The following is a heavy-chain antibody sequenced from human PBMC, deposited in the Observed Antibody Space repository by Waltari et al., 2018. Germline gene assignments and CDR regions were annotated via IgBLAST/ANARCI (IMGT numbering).Heavy chain of an antibody. CDR1: GGSISSYY. CDR3: ASSRKAYDYVWGSYRYTQAFDY. J-gene: IGHJ4*02. Sequence: QVQLQESGPGLVKPSETLSLTCTVSGGSISSYYWSWIRQPPGQGLEWIGYIYYSGSTNYNPSLKSRVTISVDTSKNQFSLKLSSVTAADTAVYYCASSRKAYDYVWGSYRYTQAFDYWGQGTLVTVSS. D-gene: IGHD3-16*02. V-gene: IGHV4-59*01. CDR2: IYYSGST.